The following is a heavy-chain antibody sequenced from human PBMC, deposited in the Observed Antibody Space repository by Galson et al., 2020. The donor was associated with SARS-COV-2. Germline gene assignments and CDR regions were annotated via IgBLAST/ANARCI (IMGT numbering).Heavy chain of an antibody. CDR1: GYTLTELS. CDR3: ATAPPTLYYYDSSGPNWFDP. V-gene: IGHV1-24*01. J-gene: IGHJ5*02. CDR2: FDPEDGET. Sequence: GESLKISCKVSGYTLTELSMHWVRQAPGKGLEWMGGFDPEDGETIYAQKFQGRITMTEDTSTDTAYMELSSLRSEDTAVYYCATAPPTLYYYDSSGPNWFDPWGQGTLVTVSS. D-gene: IGHD3-22*01.